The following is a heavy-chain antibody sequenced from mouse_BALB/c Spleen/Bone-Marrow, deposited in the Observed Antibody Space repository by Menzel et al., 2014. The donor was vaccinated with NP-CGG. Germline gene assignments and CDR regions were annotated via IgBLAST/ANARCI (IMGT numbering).Heavy chain of an antibody. CDR1: GYTFTDNW. D-gene: IGHD2-4*01. CDR3: ARGGHDFSLDY. V-gene: IGHV1-69*01. Sequence: VHLQQSGAELGMPGASVKMSCKASGYTFTDNWIYWVKQRPGQGLEWIGAIDTSDSYTNYNQKFMGKASLTVDASSSTAYVQVSSLTSDDSAVYYCARGGHDFSLDYWGQGTSVTVSP. J-gene: IGHJ4*01. CDR2: IDTSDSYT.